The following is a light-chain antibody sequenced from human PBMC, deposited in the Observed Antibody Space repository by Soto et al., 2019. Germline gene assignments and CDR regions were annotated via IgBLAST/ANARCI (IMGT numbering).Light chain of an antibody. CDR1: QSVSSSY. Sequence: EIVLTQSPGTLSSSPGERATLSCRASQSVSSSYLAWYQHKPGQAPRLLIYASSSRATGIPDRFGGSGSGTDFTLTSSRLEPEDFAVYYGQQYGDSSWTCGQGTKVEIK. V-gene: IGKV3-20*01. CDR3: QQYGDSSWT. J-gene: IGKJ1*01. CDR2: ASS.